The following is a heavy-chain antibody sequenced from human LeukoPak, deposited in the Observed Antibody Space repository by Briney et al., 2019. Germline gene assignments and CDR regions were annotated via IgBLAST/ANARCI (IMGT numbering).Heavy chain of an antibody. J-gene: IGHJ4*02. CDR3: ARGKSSSWSPRGVSPKIDY. Sequence: ASVKVSCKASGYTFTGYYMHWVRLAPGQGLEWMGWINPNSGGTNYAQKFQGRVTMTRDTSISTAYMELSRLRSDDTAVYYCARGKSSSWSPRGVSPKIDYWGQGTLVTVSS. CDR2: INPNSGGT. V-gene: IGHV1-2*02. D-gene: IGHD6-13*01. CDR1: GYTFTGYY.